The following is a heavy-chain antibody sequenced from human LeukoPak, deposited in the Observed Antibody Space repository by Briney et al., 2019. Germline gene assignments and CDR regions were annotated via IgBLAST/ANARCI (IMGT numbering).Heavy chain of an antibody. CDR2: ISSSSSYI. D-gene: IGHD3-10*01. Sequence: PGGSLRLSCAASAFTFSSYSMNWVRQAPGKGLEWVSSISSSSSYIYYADSVKGRFTISRDNAKNSLYLQMNSLRAEDTAVYYCARDKYGSGVYYYYMDVWGKGTTVTISS. CDR1: AFTFSSYS. J-gene: IGHJ6*03. V-gene: IGHV3-21*01. CDR3: ARDKYGSGVYYYYMDV.